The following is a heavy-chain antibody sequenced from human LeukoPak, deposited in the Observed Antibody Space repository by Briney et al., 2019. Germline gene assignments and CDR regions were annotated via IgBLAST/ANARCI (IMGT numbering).Heavy chain of an antibody. CDR1: GFTFSTYH. V-gene: IGHV3-48*01. J-gene: IGHJ4*02. CDR3: ATDYYDSSGYYTGSY. D-gene: IGHD3-22*01. Sequence: GGSLRLSCAAASGFTFSTYHINWVRQAPGKGLEWVSYISRSSTTIYYADSVKGRFTISRDNAKNSLYLQMNSLSAEDTAVYHCATDYYDSSGYYTGSYWGQGTLVTVSS. CDR2: ISRSSTTI.